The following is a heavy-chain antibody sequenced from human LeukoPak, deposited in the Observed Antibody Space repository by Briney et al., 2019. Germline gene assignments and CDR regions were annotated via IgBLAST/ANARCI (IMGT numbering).Heavy chain of an antibody. CDR3: ARGGGTIFGVVIEAQRKGRLIWFDP. J-gene: IGHJ5*02. Sequence: ASETLSLTCTVSGDSISSIYYYWGWIRQPPGKGLEWIGNIYYSGSTNYNPSLKSRVTISVDTSKNQFSLKLSSVTAADTAVYYCARGGGTIFGVVIEAQRKGRLIWFDPWGQGTLVTVSS. CDR1: GDSISSIYYY. D-gene: IGHD3-3*01. CDR2: IYYSGST. V-gene: IGHV4-39*07.